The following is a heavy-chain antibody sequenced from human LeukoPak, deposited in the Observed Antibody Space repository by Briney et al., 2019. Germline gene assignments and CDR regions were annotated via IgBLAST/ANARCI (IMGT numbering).Heavy chain of an antibody. D-gene: IGHD6-19*01. V-gene: IGHV3-23*01. CDR3: AREQARAGSFDY. J-gene: IGHJ4*02. CDR1: GFTFSNYA. CDR2: VSGSGGST. Sequence: PGGSLRLSCAASGFTFSNYAMNWVRQAPGKGLEWVSSVSGSGGSTHYADSVKGRFTISRDNAKNSLYLQMTSLRAEDTAVYYCAREQARAGSFDYWGQGTLVTVSS.